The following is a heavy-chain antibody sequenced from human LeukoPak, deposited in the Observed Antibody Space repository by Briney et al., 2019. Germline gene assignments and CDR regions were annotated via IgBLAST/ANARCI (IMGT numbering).Heavy chain of an antibody. Sequence: TSVKVSCKASGGTFSSYAISWVRQAPGQGLEWMGGIIPIFGTANYAQKFQGRVTITTDESTSTAYMELSSLRSEDTAVYYCAGGLLRYFDWLLFHFDYWGQGTLVTVSS. V-gene: IGHV1-69*05. CDR2: IIPIFGTA. D-gene: IGHD3-9*01. J-gene: IGHJ4*02. CDR3: AGGLLRYFDWLLFHFDY. CDR1: GGTFSSYA.